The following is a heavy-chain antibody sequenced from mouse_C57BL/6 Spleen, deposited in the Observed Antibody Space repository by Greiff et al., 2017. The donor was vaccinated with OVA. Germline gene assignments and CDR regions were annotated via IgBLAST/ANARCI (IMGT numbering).Heavy chain of an antibody. Sequence: EVHLVESGGGLVKPGGSLKLSCAASGFTFSDYGMHWVRQAPEKGLEWVAYISSGSSTIYYADTVKGRFTISRDNAKNTLFLQMTSLRSEDTAMYYCARSQSYWYFDVWGTGTTVTVSS. J-gene: IGHJ1*03. CDR3: ARSQSYWYFDV. CDR2: ISSGSSTI. CDR1: GFTFSDYG. V-gene: IGHV5-17*01.